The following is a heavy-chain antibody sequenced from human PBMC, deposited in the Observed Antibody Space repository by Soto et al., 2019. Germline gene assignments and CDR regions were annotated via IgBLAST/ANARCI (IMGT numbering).Heavy chain of an antibody. V-gene: IGHV3-73*02. CDR1: GFTFSVSA. J-gene: IGHJ4*02. CDR3: TVVGATSDCLRY. D-gene: IGHD2-15*01. Sequence: EVQLVESGGGLVQPGGYLKISCAASGFTFSVSAIHWVRQAPGRGLEWVGRIRSTAQNSATGYVASVRGRFTISRDDSKNTAYLQMNSLKTDETAVYYCTVVGATSDCLRYCGQVSLVTVSS. CDR2: IRSTAQNSAT.